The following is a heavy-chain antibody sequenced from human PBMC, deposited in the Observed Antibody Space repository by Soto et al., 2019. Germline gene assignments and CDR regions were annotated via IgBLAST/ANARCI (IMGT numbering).Heavy chain of an antibody. CDR1: GGTFRTSA. V-gene: IGHV1-69*12. CDR3: ARDKDRLQLGGNYYFILDV. Sequence: QVQLVQSGAEVKKPGSSVKLSCKASGGTFRTSAISWVRQAPGQGLEWVGGIMPVFRRPKYAQNFQDRVTITADESTSTAYMELNSLRSDDTAVYYCARDKDRLQLGGNYYFILDVWGQGTAVTVSS. J-gene: IGHJ6*02. D-gene: IGHD1-1*01. CDR2: IMPVFRRP.